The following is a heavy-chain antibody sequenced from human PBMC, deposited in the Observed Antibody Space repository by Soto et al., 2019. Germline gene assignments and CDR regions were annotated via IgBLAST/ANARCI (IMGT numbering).Heavy chain of an antibody. Sequence: GGSLRLSCVASGFTFSNYAMNWVRQAPGKGLEWVAVISYDGSNKYYADSVKGRITISRDNSRNTLYLQMNNLRAGDTAMYYCARDLGNNYGSFAYWGQGTLVTVS. CDR1: GFTFSNYA. V-gene: IGHV3-30-3*01. J-gene: IGHJ4*02. D-gene: IGHD4-17*01. CDR3: ARDLGNNYGSFAY. CDR2: ISYDGSNK.